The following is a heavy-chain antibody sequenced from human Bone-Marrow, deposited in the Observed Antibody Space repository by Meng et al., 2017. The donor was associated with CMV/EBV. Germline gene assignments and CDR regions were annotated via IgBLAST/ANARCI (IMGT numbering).Heavy chain of an antibody. D-gene: IGHD6-13*01. CDR3: AKDGGAAYSSPDWFDP. Sequence: GFIFGSYAMSWVRQAPGKGLEWVSAISGSGGSTYYADSVKGRFTISRDNSKNTLYLQMNSLRAEDTAVYYCAKDGGAAYSSPDWFDPWGQGTLVTVSS. CDR1: GFIFGSYA. J-gene: IGHJ5*02. V-gene: IGHV3-23*01. CDR2: ISGSGGST.